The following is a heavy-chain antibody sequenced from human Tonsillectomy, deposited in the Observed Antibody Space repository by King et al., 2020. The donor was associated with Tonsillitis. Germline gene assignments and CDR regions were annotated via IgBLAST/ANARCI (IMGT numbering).Heavy chain of an antibody. CDR1: GFTFSSYA. D-gene: IGHD3-10*01. CDR3: AKLFIGYLWFQGYVDL. V-gene: IGHV3-23*04. CDR2: ISGSGGST. J-gene: IGHJ2*01. Sequence: VQLVESGGGLVQPGGSLRLSCAASGFTFSSYAMSWVRQAPGKGLEWVSTISGSGGSTYYADSVKGRFTISRDNPKNTLYLQMNSLRAEDTAVYYCAKLFIGYLWFQGYVDLWGRSTLVTVSS.